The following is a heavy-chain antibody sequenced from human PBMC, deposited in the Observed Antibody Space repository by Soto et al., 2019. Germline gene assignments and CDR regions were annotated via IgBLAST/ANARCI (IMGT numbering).Heavy chain of an antibody. CDR3: ARGVVYRDVGLAYGMDV. D-gene: IGHD3-22*01. J-gene: IGHJ6*02. CDR1: GESFSNHY. Sequence: SETLSLTCAVYGESFSNHYWTWIRQSPGKGLEWVGEINYSGSTRYNWSLGSRVTISVDTSKNQFSLMVTSVTAGDTAVYYCARGVVYRDVGLAYGMDVWGQGTTVTVS. V-gene: IGHV4-34*01. CDR2: INYSGST.